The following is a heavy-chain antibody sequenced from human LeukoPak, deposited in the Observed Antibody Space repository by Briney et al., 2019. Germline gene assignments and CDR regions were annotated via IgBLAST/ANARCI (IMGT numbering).Heavy chain of an antibody. CDR2: IYYSGVT. J-gene: IGHJ4*02. CDR3: ARVFRRDGYFDY. D-gene: IGHD5-24*01. Sequence: PSQTLSLTCTVSGGSITRGDHYWSWIRQHPGVGLEWIGYIYYSGVTHYNPSLKSRATISVDTSKNQFSLRLTSVTVADTAVYYCARVFRRDGYFDYWGQGTLVTVSS. CDR1: GGSITRGDHY. V-gene: IGHV4-31*03.